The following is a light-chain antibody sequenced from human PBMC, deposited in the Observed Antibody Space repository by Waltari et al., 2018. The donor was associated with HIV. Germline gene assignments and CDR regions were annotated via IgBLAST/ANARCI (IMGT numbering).Light chain of an antibody. CDR1: CPNVRSNN. Sequence: QSVLTQPPSASGTPGQTISISCSGSCPNVRSNNVYWYQHIPPTAPKLIIYNTDRRPSGVPARFAASKTGTSASLAISGLQPGDEGLYYCGTWDADLDGPVFSGGTKVTVL. V-gene: IGLV1-44*01. CDR2: NTD. CDR3: GTWDADLDGPV. J-gene: IGLJ3*02.